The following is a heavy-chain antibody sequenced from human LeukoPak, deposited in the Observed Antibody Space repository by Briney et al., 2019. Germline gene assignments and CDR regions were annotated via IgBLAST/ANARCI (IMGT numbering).Heavy chain of an antibody. V-gene: IGHV3-21*01. J-gene: IGHJ5*02. Sequence: GGSLRLSCAASGFTFSSYNMNWLRPAPGKGLEWVAYISIGTSFIYYAHSVKGRLTISRDNAKNSLYLQVNSLRAEDTAVYYCARSPTFRGWFDPWGQGTLVTVSS. D-gene: IGHD2/OR15-2a*01. CDR3: ARSPTFRGWFDP. CDR2: ISIGTSFI. CDR1: GFTFSSYN.